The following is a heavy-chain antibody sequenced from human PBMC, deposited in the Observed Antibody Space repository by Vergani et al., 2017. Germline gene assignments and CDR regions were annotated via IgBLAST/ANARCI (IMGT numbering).Heavy chain of an antibody. V-gene: IGHV4-39*07. D-gene: IGHD4-17*01. CDR1: GGSISSSSYY. J-gene: IGHJ6*02. CDR3: ARADDYGENYYYYGMDV. CDR2: IYYSGST. Sequence: QVQLQESGPGLVKPSETLSLTCTVSGGSISSSSYYWGWIRQPPGKGLEWIGSIYYSGSTYYNPSLKSRVTISVDTSKNQFSLKLSSVTAADTAVYYCARADDYGENYYYYGMDVWGQGTTVTVSS.